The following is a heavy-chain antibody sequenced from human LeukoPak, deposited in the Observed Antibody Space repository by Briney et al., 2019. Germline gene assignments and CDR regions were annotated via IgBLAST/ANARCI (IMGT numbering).Heavy chain of an antibody. V-gene: IGHV4-39*01. CDR1: GGSISSSSYY. D-gene: IGHD5-24*01. Sequence: SSETLSLTCTVSGGSISSSSYYWGWIRQPPGKGLEWIGSIYYSGSTYYNPSLKSRVTISVDTSKNQFSLTLSSVTAADTAVYYCARRSSVEMATAHWYFDLWGRGTLVTVSS. CDR2: IYYSGST. J-gene: IGHJ2*01. CDR3: ARRSSVEMATAHWYFDL.